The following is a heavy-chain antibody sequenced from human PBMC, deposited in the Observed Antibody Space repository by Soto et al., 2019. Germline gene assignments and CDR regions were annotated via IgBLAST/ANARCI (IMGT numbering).Heavy chain of an antibody. Sequence: KPGGSLRLSCAASGFTCSSYSMNWVRQAPGKGLEWVSSISSSSSYIYYADSVKGRFTISRDNAKNSLYLQMNSLRAEDTAVYYCARDGPRYCSSTSCYQPFDYWGQGTLVTVS. CDR3: ARDGPRYCSSTSCYQPFDY. J-gene: IGHJ4*02. CDR2: ISSSSSYI. CDR1: GFTCSSYS. V-gene: IGHV3-21*01. D-gene: IGHD2-2*01.